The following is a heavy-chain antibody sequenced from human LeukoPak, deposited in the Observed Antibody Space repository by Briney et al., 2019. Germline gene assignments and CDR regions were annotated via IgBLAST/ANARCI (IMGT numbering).Heavy chain of an antibody. CDR1: GFSLSTRGMC. J-gene: IGHJ3*02. Sequence: RMSGPTLVNPTQTLTLTCTFSGFSLSTRGMCVSWIRQPPGKALEWLARIDWDDDKYYSTSLKTRLTISKDTSKNQVVLTMTNMDPVDTATYYCARKRDSLEAFDIWGRGTMVTVSS. CDR3: ARKRDSLEAFDI. V-gene: IGHV2-70*11. CDR2: IDWDDDK. D-gene: IGHD1-1*01.